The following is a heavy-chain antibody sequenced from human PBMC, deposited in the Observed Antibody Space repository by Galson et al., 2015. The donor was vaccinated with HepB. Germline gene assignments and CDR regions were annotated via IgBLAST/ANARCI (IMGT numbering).Heavy chain of an antibody. CDR3: RASYYDFWSGYYDDFDY. CDR2: IKQDGSEK. CDR1: GFTFSSYW. V-gene: IGHV3-7*01. J-gene: IGHJ4*02. D-gene: IGHD3-3*01. Sequence: SLRLSCAASGFTFSSYWMSWVRQAPGKGLEWVANIKQDGSEKYYVDSVKGRFTISRDNAKNSLYLQMNSLRAEDTAVYYCRASYYDFWSGYYDDFDYWGQGTLVTVSS.